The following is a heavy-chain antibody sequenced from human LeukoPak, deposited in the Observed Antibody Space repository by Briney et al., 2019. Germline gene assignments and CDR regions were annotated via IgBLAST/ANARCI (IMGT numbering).Heavy chain of an antibody. V-gene: IGHV1-18*01. Sequence: ASVKVSCKASGYTFTSYGISWVRQAPGQGLEWMGWISAYNGNTNYAQKLQGRVTMTTDTSTSTAYMELRSLRSDDTAVYYCARDQDIVVVVDASIEYYYYGMDVWGQGTTVTVSS. CDR3: ARDQDIVVVVDASIEYYYYGMDV. CDR1: GYTFTSYG. J-gene: IGHJ6*02. D-gene: IGHD2-15*01. CDR2: ISAYNGNT.